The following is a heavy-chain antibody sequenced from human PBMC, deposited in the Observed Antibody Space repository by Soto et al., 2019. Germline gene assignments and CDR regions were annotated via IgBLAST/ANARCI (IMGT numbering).Heavy chain of an antibody. V-gene: IGHV3-30*04. CDR3: AREFGGNCVDGSCYARD. J-gene: IGHJ4*02. Sequence: QVHLVESGGGVVQPGRSLRLSCAASGFSFSNYAMHWVRQAPGKGLEWVAVISFDGGHIYYAESLKGRFTISRDNSKKTLFLHVNSLTPEDTAVYFCAREFGGNCVDGSCYARDWGQGTLVTVSS. CDR1: GFSFSNYA. D-gene: IGHD2-2*01. CDR2: ISFDGGHI.